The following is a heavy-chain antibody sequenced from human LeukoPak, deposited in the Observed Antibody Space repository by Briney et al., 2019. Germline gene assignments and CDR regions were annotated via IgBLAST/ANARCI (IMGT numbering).Heavy chain of an antibody. CDR3: AIGPGGVFHY. CDR1: GFTFSSYA. CDR2: ISGRGGST. D-gene: IGHD4-23*01. J-gene: IGHJ4*02. V-gene: IGHV3-23*01. Sequence: PGGSLRLSCAASGFTFSSYAMSWVRQAPGKGLEWVSAISGRGGSTHYADSVKGRFTISRDNSKNTLYLQMNSLRAEDTALYYCAIGPGGVFHYWGQGTLVTVSS.